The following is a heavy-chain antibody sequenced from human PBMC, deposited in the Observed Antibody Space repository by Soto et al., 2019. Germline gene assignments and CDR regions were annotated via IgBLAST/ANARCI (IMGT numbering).Heavy chain of an antibody. CDR2: ISGSGGST. CDR3: SKSVVVVAATAGYYYYYYMDV. Sequence: PGGSLRLSCAASGFTFSSYAMSWVRQAPGKGLEWVSAISGSGGSTYYADSVKGRFTISRDNSKNTLYLQMNSLRAEDTAVYYCSKSVVVVAATAGYYYYYYMDVWGKGTTVTVSS. V-gene: IGHV3-23*01. D-gene: IGHD2-15*01. J-gene: IGHJ6*03. CDR1: GFTFSSYA.